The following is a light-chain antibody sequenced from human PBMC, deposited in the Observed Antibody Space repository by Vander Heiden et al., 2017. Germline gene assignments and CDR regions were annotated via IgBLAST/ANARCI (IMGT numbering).Light chain of an antibody. CDR2: EGS. Sequence: QSALTQPASVSGSPGQSITISCTGTSGDVGSYNLVSWYQQHPGKAPKLMIYEGSKRPSGVSNRFSGSKSGNTASLTISGLQAEDEADYYCCSYAGSSTFPDVVFGGGTKLTVL. V-gene: IGLV2-23*03. J-gene: IGLJ2*01. CDR1: SGDVGSYNL. CDR3: CSYAGSSTFPDVV.